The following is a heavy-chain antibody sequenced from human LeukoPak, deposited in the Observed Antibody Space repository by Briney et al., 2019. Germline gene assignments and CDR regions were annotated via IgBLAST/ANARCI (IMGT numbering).Heavy chain of an antibody. D-gene: IGHD3-22*01. CDR2: ISWNSGSI. CDR1: GFTFDDYA. V-gene: IGHV3-9*01. Sequence: GGSLRLSCAASGFTFDDYAMHWVRQAPGKGLEWVSGISWNSGSIGYADSVKGRFTISRDNAKNSLYLQMNSLRAEDTALYYCAKDWGADSSDYFGPFDYWGQGTLVTVSS. CDR3: AKDWGADSSDYFGPFDY. J-gene: IGHJ4*02.